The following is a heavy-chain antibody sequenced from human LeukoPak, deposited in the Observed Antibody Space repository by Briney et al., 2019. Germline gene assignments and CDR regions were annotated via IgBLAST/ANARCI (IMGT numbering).Heavy chain of an antibody. CDR3: ARDVGYSSSWRNNYYYYYMDV. D-gene: IGHD6-13*01. V-gene: IGHV4-59*01. CDR2: IYYSGST. CDR1: GGSFSSYY. Sequence: TSETLSLTCTVSGGSFSSYYWSWIRQPPGKGLEWIGYIYYSGSTNYNPSLKSRVTISVDTSKNQFSLKLSSVTAADTAVYYCARDVGYSSSWRNNYYYYYMDVWGKGTTVTVSS. J-gene: IGHJ6*03.